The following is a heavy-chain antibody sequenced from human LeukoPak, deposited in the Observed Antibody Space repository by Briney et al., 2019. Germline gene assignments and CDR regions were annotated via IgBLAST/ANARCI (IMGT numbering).Heavy chain of an antibody. CDR2: ITSDSKII. CDR1: TFTFSTYS. V-gene: IGHV3-48*04. CDR3: ARTSTTGYTNDY. J-gene: IGHJ4*02. D-gene: IGHD5-12*01. Sequence: GGSLRLSCSASTFTFSTYSMNWVRQAPGKGLEWGSYITSDSKIIHYADSVKGRFTISRDNAKNSLYLQMNRLRAEDTALYYCARTSTTGYTNDYWGQGTLVTVSS.